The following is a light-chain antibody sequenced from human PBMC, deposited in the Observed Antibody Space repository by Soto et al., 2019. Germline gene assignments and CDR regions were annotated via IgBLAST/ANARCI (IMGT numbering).Light chain of an antibody. V-gene: IGKV1-5*01. J-gene: IGKJ1*01. CDR3: QQYNNYWT. Sequence: DIQMTQPPSTLSASFGDTVTITCRASQSISSWLAWYQQKPGKAPKLLIYDASSLESGVPSRFSGSGSATEFTLTISSLQPDDFATYYCQQYNNYWTFGQGPKVDI. CDR2: DAS. CDR1: QSISSW.